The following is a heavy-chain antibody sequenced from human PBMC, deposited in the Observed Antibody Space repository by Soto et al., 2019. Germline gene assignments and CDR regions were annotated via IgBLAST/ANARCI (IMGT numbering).Heavy chain of an antibody. J-gene: IGHJ3*02. CDR3: ARNRGIAVAGPDAFDI. CDR2: MNPNSGNT. CDR1: GYTFTSYD. D-gene: IGHD6-19*01. Sequence: ASVKVSCKASGYTFTSYDINWVRQATGQGLEWMGWMNPNSGNTGYAQKFQGRVTMTRNTSISTAYMELSSLRSEDTAVYYCARNRGIAVAGPDAFDIWGQGTMVTV. V-gene: IGHV1-8*01.